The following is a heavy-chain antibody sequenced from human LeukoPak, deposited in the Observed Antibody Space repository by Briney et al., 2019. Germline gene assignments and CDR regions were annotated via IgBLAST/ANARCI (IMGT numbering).Heavy chain of an antibody. J-gene: IGHJ4*02. D-gene: IGHD7-27*01. CDR3: AKDSNWAFDY. CDR2: IRKDGSDK. CDR1: GLTFSRYG. V-gene: IGHV3-30*02. Sequence: GGSLRLSCGASGLTFSRYGMHWVRQAPGKGLEWVTYIRKDGSDKYYADSVKGRLTISRDSSKNMVYLQMNSLRAEDTAVYYCAKDSNWAFDYWGQGTLVSVSS.